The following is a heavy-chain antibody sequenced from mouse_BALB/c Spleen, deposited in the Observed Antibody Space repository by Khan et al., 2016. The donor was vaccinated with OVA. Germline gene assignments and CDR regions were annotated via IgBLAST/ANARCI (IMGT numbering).Heavy chain of an antibody. Sequence: VQLQQSGAELVRPGALVTLSCKASGFNIEDYYIHWVKQRPEQGLEWIGWIDPENGNTIYDPKFQGKASLTADTSSNTAYLQLSSLTSEDTAVYYCARFPAVVEISPLAYWGQGTLVTVSA. CDR1: GFNIEDYY. CDR3: ARFPAVVEISPLAY. V-gene: IGHV14-1*02. D-gene: IGHD1-1*01. CDR2: IDPENGNT. J-gene: IGHJ3*01.